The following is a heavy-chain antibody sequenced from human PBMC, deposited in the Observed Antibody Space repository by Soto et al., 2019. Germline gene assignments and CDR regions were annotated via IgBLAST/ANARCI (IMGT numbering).Heavy chain of an antibody. CDR1: GGTFSSYA. J-gene: IGHJ6*02. Sequence: GPSVKVSCKASGGTFSSYAISWVRQAPGQGLEWMGGIIPIFGTANYAQKFQGRVTITADESTSTAYMELSSLRSEDTAVYYCARVPQSVAGYYYYGMDVWGQGTTVTVSS. CDR2: IIPIFGTA. CDR3: ARVPQSVAGYYYYGMDV. D-gene: IGHD6-19*01. V-gene: IGHV1-69*13.